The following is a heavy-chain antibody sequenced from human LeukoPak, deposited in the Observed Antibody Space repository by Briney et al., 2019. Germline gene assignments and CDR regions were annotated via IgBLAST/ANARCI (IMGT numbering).Heavy chain of an antibody. CDR2: IYYSGST. CDR3: ARALLSDAFDI. Sequence: PSETLSLTCTVSGGSISSGDYYWSWIRQPPGKGLEWIGYIYYSGSTYYNPSLKSRVTISVDTSKNQFTLKLSSVTAADTAVYYCARALLSDAFDIWGQGTMVTVSS. J-gene: IGHJ3*02. V-gene: IGHV4-30-4*01. D-gene: IGHD3-10*01. CDR1: GGSISSGDYY.